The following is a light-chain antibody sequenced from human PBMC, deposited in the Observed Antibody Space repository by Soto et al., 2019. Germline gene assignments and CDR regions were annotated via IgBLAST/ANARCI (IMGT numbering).Light chain of an antibody. CDR3: QQRSNWPIT. CDR2: DAS. CDR1: QSVSSY. Sequence: EVLLTQAPATPSLSPGERATLSCRASQSVSSYLAWYQQKPGQAPRLLIYDASNRATGIPARFSGSGSGTEFTLTISSLEPEDFEVYYCQQRSNWPITFGQGTRLEIK. J-gene: IGKJ5*01. V-gene: IGKV3-11*01.